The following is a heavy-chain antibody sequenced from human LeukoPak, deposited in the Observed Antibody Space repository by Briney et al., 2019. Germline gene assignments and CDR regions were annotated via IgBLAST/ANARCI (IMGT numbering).Heavy chain of an antibody. J-gene: IGHJ6*02. CDR1: GGTFSIYA. CDR2: IIPIFGTA. Sequence: SVKVSCKASGGTFSIYAISWVRQAPGQGLEWMGGIIPIFGTANYAQKFQGRVTITADESTSTAYMELSSLRSEDTAVYYCARGWKIFYYYYGMDVWGQGTTVTVSS. D-gene: IGHD2/OR15-2a*01. V-gene: IGHV1-69*13. CDR3: ARGWKIFYYYYGMDV.